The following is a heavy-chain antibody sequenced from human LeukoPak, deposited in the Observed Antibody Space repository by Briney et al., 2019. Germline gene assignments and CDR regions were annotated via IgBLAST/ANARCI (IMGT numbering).Heavy chain of an antibody. CDR2: ISTDGSST. CDR1: GFTFSSYW. CDR3: ARAYCGGDCYLGY. Sequence: PGGSLRLSCAASGFTFSSYWMHWVRQAPGKGLVWVSRISTDGSSTRYADSVKGRFTISRDNAKNTLYLQMNSLRAEDTAVYYCARAYCGGDCYLGYWGQGTLVTVSS. D-gene: IGHD2-21*02. V-gene: IGHV3-74*01. J-gene: IGHJ4*02.